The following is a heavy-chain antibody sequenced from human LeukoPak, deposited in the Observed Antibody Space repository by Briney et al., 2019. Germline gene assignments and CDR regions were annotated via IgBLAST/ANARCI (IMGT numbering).Heavy chain of an antibody. D-gene: IGHD3-10*01. J-gene: IGHJ4*02. Sequence: ASVKVSCKASGYTFTSYGISWVRQAPGQGLEWMGWICAYNGNTNYAQKLQGRVTMTTDTSTSTAYMELRSLRSDDTAVYYCARDRGTYYYGSGTTVDYWGQGTLVTVSS. CDR2: ICAYNGNT. CDR3: ARDRGTYYYGSGTTVDY. V-gene: IGHV1-18*04. CDR1: GYTFTSYG.